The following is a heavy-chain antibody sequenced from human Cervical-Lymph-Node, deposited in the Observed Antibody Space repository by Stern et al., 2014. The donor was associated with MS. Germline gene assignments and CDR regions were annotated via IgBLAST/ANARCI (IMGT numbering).Heavy chain of an antibody. Sequence: EVQLVESGAELKKPGESLKISCEGSGYSFTSYWIGWVRQMPGKRLEWMGIINPGDSHIRYSPSFQGQVTISVDKSISTAYLQWSSLKASDSAMYYCARHTGSSGYAYWGQGNRVTVSS. J-gene: IGHJ4*02. CDR3: ARHTGSSGYAY. CDR2: INPGDSHI. CDR1: GYSFTSYW. D-gene: IGHD3-22*01. V-gene: IGHV5-51*01.